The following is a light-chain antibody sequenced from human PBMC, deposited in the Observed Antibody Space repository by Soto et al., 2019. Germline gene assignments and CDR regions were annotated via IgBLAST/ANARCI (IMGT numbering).Light chain of an antibody. V-gene: IGKV1-39*01. CDR2: GAS. Sequence: TITCRASQDISDYLTWYHQRPGNAPKVLVYGASSLQSGVPSRFSGSGAGTDFSLTIASLQPEDLGTYYCQQSYSNVITFGQGTRLEIK. CDR1: QDISDY. J-gene: IGKJ5*01. CDR3: QQSYSNVIT.